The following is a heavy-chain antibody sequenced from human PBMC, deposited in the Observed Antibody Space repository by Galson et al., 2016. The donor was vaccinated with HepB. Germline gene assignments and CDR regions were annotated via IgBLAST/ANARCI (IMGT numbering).Heavy chain of an antibody. CDR1: GYSFTSYC. D-gene: IGHD5-12*01. CDR2: ISAYNGNT. J-gene: IGHJ6*02. Sequence: SVKVSCKASGYSFTSYCITWVRQAPGQGLEWMGWISAYNGNTNFAQKFQGRVSMTTDTPTSTAFMELRSLRSDDTAVYYCARRPYSGHEYYYYGLGVWGQGTTVTVSS. CDR3: ARRPYSGHEYYYYGLGV. V-gene: IGHV1-18*01.